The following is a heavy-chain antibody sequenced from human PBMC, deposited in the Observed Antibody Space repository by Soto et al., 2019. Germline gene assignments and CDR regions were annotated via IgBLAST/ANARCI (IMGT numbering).Heavy chain of an antibody. J-gene: IGHJ5*02. CDR1: GGSVSSGSYY. CDR2: IYYSGST. V-gene: IGHV4-61*01. CDR3: ARGRDVDIVATIS. D-gene: IGHD5-12*01. Sequence: PSETLSLTCTLSGGSVSSGSYYWSWIRQPPGKGLEWIGYIYYSGSTNYNPSLKSRVTISVDTSKNQFSLKLSSVTAADTAVYYCARGRDVDIVATISWGQGTLVTVSS.